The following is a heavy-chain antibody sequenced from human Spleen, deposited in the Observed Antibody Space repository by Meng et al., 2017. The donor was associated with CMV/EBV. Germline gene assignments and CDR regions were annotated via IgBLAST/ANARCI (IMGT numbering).Heavy chain of an antibody. CDR1: GFTFSSYS. V-gene: IGHV3-21*01. J-gene: IGHJ4*02. Sequence: SGFTFSSYSMNWVRQAPGKGLEWVSSISSSSSYIYYADSVKGRFTISRDNAKNSLYLQMNSLRAEDTAVYYCARSYCSSTSCFPGLDYWGQGTLVTVSS. CDR3: ARSYCSSTSCFPGLDY. CDR2: ISSSSSYI. D-gene: IGHD2-2*01.